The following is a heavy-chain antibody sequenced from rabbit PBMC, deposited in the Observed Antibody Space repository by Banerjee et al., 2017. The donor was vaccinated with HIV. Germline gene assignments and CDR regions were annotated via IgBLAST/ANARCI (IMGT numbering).Heavy chain of an antibody. D-gene: IGHD4-2*01. V-gene: IGHV1S45*01. CDR1: GIDFSRNH. J-gene: IGHJ4*01. Sequence: QEQLVESGGGLVQPGGTLTLTCKASGIDFSRNHMCWVRQAPGKGLEWIACIDAGSSGKTYYANWAKSRFTISKTSSTTVTLQMTSLTAADTATYFCARDPYAGDGGYPSGRLFVLWGPGTLVTVS. CDR3: ARDPYAGDGGYPSGRLFVL. CDR2: IDAGSSGKT.